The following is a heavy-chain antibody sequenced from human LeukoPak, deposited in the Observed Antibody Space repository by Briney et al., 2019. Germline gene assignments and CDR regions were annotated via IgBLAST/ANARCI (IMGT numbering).Heavy chain of an antibody. V-gene: IGHV3-7*01. CDR2: TNEHETEK. J-gene: IGHJ4*02. D-gene: IGHD3-16*01. Sequence: GGSLRLSCEVSGFSFSTYWMSWVRQAPGEGLEWVGQTNEHETEKYYGDAVRGRFTIYRDNAKNSLYLQMNSLRPEDTAVYYCARDSRGTTFDYWGQGTLVTVSS. CDR3: ARDSRGTTFDY. CDR1: GFSFSTYW.